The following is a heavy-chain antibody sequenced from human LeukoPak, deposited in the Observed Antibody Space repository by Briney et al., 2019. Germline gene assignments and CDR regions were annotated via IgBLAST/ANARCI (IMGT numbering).Heavy chain of an antibody. V-gene: IGHV4-38-2*01. Sequence: SETLSLTCAVSGYSISSGYYWGWIRQPPGKGLEWIGSIYHSGSTYYNPSLKSRVTISVDTSKNQFSLKLSSVTAADTAVYYCARHVFYDSSGYYYPYFDYWGQGTLVTVSS. CDR2: IYHSGST. J-gene: IGHJ4*02. CDR1: GYSISSGYY. CDR3: ARHVFYDSSGYYYPYFDY. D-gene: IGHD3-22*01.